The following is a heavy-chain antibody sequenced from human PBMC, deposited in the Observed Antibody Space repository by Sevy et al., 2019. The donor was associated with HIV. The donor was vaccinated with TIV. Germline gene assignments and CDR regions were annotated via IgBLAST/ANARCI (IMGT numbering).Heavy chain of an antibody. Sequence: SETLSLTCTVSGGSISSYYWSWIRQPARKGLEWIGRIYTSGSTNYNPSLKSRVTMSVDTSKNQFSLKLSSVTAADTAVYYCAREGLYYYDSSGYYYENWFDPWGQGTLVTVSS. D-gene: IGHD3-22*01. V-gene: IGHV4-4*07. CDR2: IYTSGST. CDR3: AREGLYYYDSSGYYYENWFDP. CDR1: GGSISSYY. J-gene: IGHJ5*02.